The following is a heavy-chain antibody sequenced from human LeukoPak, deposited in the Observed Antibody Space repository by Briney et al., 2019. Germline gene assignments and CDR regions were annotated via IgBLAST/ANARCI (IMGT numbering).Heavy chain of an antibody. CDR3: ASTGYSSR. D-gene: IGHD6-19*01. J-gene: IGHJ4*02. V-gene: IGHV3-30-3*01. CDR1: GFTFSSYA. Sequence: PGGSLRLSCAASGFTFSSYAMHWVRQAPGKGLEWVAVISYDGSNKYYADSVKGRFTISRDNSKNTLYLQMNSLRAEDTAVYYCASTGYSSRWGQGTPVTVSS. CDR2: ISYDGSNK.